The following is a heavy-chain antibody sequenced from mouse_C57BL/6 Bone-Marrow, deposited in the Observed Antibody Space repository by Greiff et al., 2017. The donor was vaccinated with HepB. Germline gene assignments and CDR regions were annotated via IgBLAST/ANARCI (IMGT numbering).Heavy chain of an antibody. V-gene: IGHV1-64*01. J-gene: IGHJ1*03. CDR3: ARDYYGSSYEYFDV. CDR1: GYTFTSYW. CDR2: IHPNSGST. D-gene: IGHD1-1*01. Sequence: QVQLKQSGAELVKPGASVKLSCKASGYTFTSYWMHWVKQRPGQGLEWIGMIHPNSGSTNYNEKFKSKATLTVDKSSSTAYMQLSSLTSEDSAVYYCARDYYGSSYEYFDVWGTGTTVTVSS.